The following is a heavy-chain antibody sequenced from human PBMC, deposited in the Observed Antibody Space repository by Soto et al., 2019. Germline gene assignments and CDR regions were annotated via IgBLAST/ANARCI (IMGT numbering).Heavy chain of an antibody. D-gene: IGHD2-15*01. Sequence: QVQLVQSGAEVKKPGSTVKVSCKASGGTFGSYAISWVRQAPGQGLEWMGGIIPIFGTANYAQKFQGRVTITADESTSTAYMELSSLISEDTAVYCCARASRYCSGGSCYFLPGIDYWGQGTLVNVSS. CDR3: ARASRYCSGGSCYFLPGIDY. CDR1: GGTFGSYA. V-gene: IGHV1-69*12. CDR2: IIPIFGTA. J-gene: IGHJ4*02.